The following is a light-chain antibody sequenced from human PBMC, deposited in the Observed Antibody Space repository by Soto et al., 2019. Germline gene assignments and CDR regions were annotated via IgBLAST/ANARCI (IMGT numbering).Light chain of an antibody. Sequence: DIQMTQSPSSLSASVGDRVTITCRASQTISNYLNWYQQQPGKAPKLLIYAASSLQSGVPSMFSGSGSGTVFTLAISSLQPEDCATYYCQQCYSSPLTFGGGTKVESK. CDR2: AAS. CDR3: QQCYSSPLT. J-gene: IGKJ4*01. CDR1: QTISNY. V-gene: IGKV1-39*01.